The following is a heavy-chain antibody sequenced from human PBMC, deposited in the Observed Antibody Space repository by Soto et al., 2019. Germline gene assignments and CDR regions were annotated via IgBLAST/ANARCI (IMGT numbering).Heavy chain of an antibody. CDR1: GYTFTSYA. D-gene: IGHD2-2*01. J-gene: IGHJ6*02. Sequence: GASVKVSCKASGYTFTSYAMHWVRQAPGQRLEWMGWINAGNGNTKYSQKFQGRVTITRDTSAGTAYMELSSLRSEDTAVYYCARDHASETGYYYYGMDVWGQGTTVTVSS. CDR3: ARDHASETGYYYYGMDV. CDR2: INAGNGNT. V-gene: IGHV1-3*01.